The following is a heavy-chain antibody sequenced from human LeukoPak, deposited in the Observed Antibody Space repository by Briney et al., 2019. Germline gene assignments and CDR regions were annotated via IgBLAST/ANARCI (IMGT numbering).Heavy chain of an antibody. CDR2: IIPILGIA. CDR1: GGTFSSYA. J-gene: IGHJ4*02. CDR3: ARDDCSSTSCYSGLSYFDY. D-gene: IGHD2-2*01. Sequence: SVKVSCKASGGTFSSYAISWVRQAPGQGLEWMGRIIPILGIANYAQKFQGRVTITADKSTSTAYMELSSLRSEDTAVYYCARDDCSSTSCYSGLSYFDYWGQGTLVTVSS. V-gene: IGHV1-69*04.